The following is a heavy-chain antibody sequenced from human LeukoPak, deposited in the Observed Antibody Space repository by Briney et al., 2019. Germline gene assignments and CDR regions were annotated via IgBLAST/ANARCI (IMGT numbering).Heavy chain of an antibody. CDR3: ARDQVPAITFGGVIVQDAFDI. J-gene: IGHJ3*02. CDR2: IYSGGST. CDR1: GFIVSSNY. Sequence: GGSLRLSCAASGFIVSSNYMSWVRQAPGKGLEWVSVIYSGGSTYYADSVKGRFTISRHNSKNTLYLQMNSLRAEDTAVYYCARDQVPAITFGGVIVQDAFDIWGQGTMVTVSS. V-gene: IGHV3-53*04. D-gene: IGHD3-16*02.